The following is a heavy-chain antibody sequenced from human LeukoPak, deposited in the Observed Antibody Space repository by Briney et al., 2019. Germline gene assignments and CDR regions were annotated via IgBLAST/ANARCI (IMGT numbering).Heavy chain of an antibody. J-gene: IGHJ5*02. Sequence: GEALKISRKGSGYSFTSYWNGWGRQRPGEGLGWVGSIYSGDSDTRCSPSFQAQVTISADTSTSTAYLQWSCLKVSDTAMYYCARGDGKIFGLVIPAFRWFDPWGQGTLVTVSS. CDR2: IYSGDSDT. CDR1: GYSFTSYW. CDR3: ARGDGKIFGLVIPAFRWFDP. D-gene: IGHD3-3*01. V-gene: IGHV5-51*01.